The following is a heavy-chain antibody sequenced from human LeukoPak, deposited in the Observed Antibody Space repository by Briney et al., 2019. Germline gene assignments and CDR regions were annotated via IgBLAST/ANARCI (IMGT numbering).Heavy chain of an antibody. CDR3: ARGPSGYHNT. V-gene: IGHV3-74*01. Sequence: PGGSLRLSCAASGFTFSNAWMSWVRQAPGKGLEWVSGISWNSGSIGYADSVKGRFTISRDNAKNTLYLQMNSLRAEDTAVYYCARGPSGYHNTGGQGTLVTVSS. CDR2: ISWNSGSI. J-gene: IGHJ4*02. D-gene: IGHD5-12*01. CDR1: GFTFSNAW.